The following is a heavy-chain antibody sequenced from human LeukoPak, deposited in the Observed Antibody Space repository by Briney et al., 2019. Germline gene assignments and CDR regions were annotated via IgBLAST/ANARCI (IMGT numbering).Heavy chain of an antibody. CDR3: ASLAAAGTISHGGDY. V-gene: IGHV3-30*04. Sequence: GGSLRLSCAASGFTFSSYAMHWVRQAPGKELEWVAVISYDGSNKYYADSVKGRFTISRDNSKNTLYLQMNSLRAEDTAVYYCASLAAAGTISHGGDYWGQGTLVTVSS. CDR2: ISYDGSNK. J-gene: IGHJ4*02. D-gene: IGHD6-13*01. CDR1: GFTFSSYA.